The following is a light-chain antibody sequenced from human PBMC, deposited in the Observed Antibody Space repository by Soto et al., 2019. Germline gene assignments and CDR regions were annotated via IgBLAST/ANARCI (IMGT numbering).Light chain of an antibody. CDR1: QSVGNY. CDR2: DVS. Sequence: EIVLTQSPATLSLSPGEKATLSCRASQSVGNYLAWYQQRPGQAPRLLISDVSDRATGIPARFSGSGSGTYFTLTISSLEPEDFAVYYCQQRSNWPPLSFGGGTKVEMK. V-gene: IGKV3-11*01. CDR3: QQRSNWPPLS. J-gene: IGKJ4*01.